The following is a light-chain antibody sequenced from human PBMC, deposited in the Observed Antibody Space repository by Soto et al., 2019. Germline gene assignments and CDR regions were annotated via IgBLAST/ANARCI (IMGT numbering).Light chain of an antibody. CDR3: QQYGSSPPYT. CDR1: QSVSNNY. V-gene: IGKV3-20*01. Sequence: EVVLTQSPGTLSLSPGERATLSCRASQSVSNNYFAWYQQKPGQAPRLLIFGSSDRATGTPDRFSGSGSGTVFTLTISRLEPEDFAVYYCQQYGSSPPYTFGQGTKLEIK. CDR2: GSS. J-gene: IGKJ2*01.